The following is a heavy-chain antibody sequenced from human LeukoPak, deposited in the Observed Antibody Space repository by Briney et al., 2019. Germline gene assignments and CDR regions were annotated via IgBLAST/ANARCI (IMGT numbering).Heavy chain of an antibody. D-gene: IGHD3-10*01. CDR2: MNPNSGNT. CDR3: ARGKAMVRGVMGSWFDP. Sequence: GASVKVSCKASGYTFTSYDFNWVRQATGQGLEWMGWMNPNSGNTGYAQKFQGRVTMTRNTSISTAYMELSSLRSDDTALYYCARGKAMVRGVMGSWFDPWGQGTMVTVSS. J-gene: IGHJ5*02. CDR1: GYTFTSYD. V-gene: IGHV1-8*01.